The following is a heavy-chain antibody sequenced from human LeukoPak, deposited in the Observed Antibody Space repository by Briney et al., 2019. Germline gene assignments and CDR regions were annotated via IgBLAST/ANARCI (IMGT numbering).Heavy chain of an antibody. Sequence: SQTLSLTCAISGYSVSSNSVAWNWIRQSPSRALEWLGRTYYRCKWYNDYAVSVKSRITINPDTSKNQFSLQLNSVTPEDTAVYYCARETVGAAAGLFDYWGQGTLVTVSS. V-gene: IGHV6-1*01. D-gene: IGHD6-13*01. CDR1: GYSVSSNSVA. CDR3: ARETVGAAAGLFDY. CDR2: TYYRCKWYN. J-gene: IGHJ4*02.